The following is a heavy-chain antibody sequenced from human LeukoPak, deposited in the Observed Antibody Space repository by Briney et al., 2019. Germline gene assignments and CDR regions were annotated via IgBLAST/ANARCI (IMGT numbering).Heavy chain of an antibody. D-gene: IGHD6-13*01. J-gene: IGHJ6*04. CDR2: INAGNGNT. CDR1: GYTFTSYA. V-gene: IGHV1-3*01. Sequence: ASVKVSCKASGYTFTSYAMHWVRQAPGQRLEWIGWINAGNGNTKYSQKFQGRVTITRDTSASTAYMELSSLRSEDTAVYYCATSGVAAAGTYYYGMDVWGKGTTVTVSS. CDR3: ATSGVAAAGTYYYGMDV.